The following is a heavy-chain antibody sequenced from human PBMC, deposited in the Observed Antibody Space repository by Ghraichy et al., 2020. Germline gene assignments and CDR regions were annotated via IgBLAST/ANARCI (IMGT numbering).Heavy chain of an antibody. CDR2: VSHSGST. CDR3: ARGLYTTYYTKTVFDS. Sequence: SETLSLTCSVSGYSISSGYYWGWIRQPPGMGLEWIGSVSHSGSTYHNPSLKSRVTISVDTSKNQCSLKVTSVTAADTAVYYCARGLYTTYYTKTVFDSWGQGTLVTVSS. CDR1: GYSISSGYY. J-gene: IGHJ4*02. V-gene: IGHV4-38-2*02. D-gene: IGHD2/OR15-2a*01.